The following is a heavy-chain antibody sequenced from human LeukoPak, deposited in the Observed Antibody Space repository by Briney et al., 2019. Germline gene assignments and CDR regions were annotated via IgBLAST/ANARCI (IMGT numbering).Heavy chain of an antibody. Sequence: GGSLRLSCAVSGFTFSNFVMSWVRQAPGKGLKWVSSITSTSSYIYYADSVKGRFTTSRDNAKNSLYLQMNSLRAEDTAVYYCARVRSERDYYNLDVWGQGTTVTVSS. J-gene: IGHJ6*02. CDR3: ARVRSERDYYNLDV. V-gene: IGHV3-21*01. CDR2: ITSTSSYI. D-gene: IGHD5-24*01. CDR1: GFTFSNFV.